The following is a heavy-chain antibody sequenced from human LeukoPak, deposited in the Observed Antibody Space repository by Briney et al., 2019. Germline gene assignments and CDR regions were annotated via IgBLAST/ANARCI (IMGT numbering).Heavy chain of an antibody. J-gene: IGHJ4*02. CDR1: GFTFSSYG. CDR3: AKEDLGYCTGGNCYTDY. D-gene: IGHD2-15*01. CDR2: MWFDGSNK. V-gene: IGHV3-33*06. Sequence: PGTSLRLCCAASGFTFSSYGMHWVRQAPGKGLAWVAVMWFDGSNKYYADSVKCRFTISRDNSKNTLYLQMNSLRAEDTAVYYCAKEDLGYCTGGNCYTDYWGQGTLVTVSS.